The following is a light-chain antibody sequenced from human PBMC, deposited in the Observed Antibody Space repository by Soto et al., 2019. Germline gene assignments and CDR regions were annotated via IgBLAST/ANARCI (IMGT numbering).Light chain of an antibody. V-gene: IGLV2-8*01. CDR2: EVN. J-gene: IGLJ1*01. CDR3: SSYAGSSNV. CDR1: SSDVGGYNY. Sequence: QSVLTQPPSASGSPGQSVAISCTGTSSDVGGYNYVSWYQQHPGKAPKLMIYEVNKRPSGVPDRFSGSKSGNTASLNVSGLQDEEEADYYCSSYAGSSNVFGTGTKVTVL.